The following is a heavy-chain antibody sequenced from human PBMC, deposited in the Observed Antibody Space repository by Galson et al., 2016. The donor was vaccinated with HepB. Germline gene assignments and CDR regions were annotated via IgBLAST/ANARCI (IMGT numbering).Heavy chain of an antibody. CDR2: IYPGDSDT. CDR1: EYGFTRHW. J-gene: IGHJ4*02. Sequence: QSGADVKKPGQSLKISCKGSEYGFTRHWIAWVRQMPGKGLEWMGIIYPGDSDTRYSPSFQGQVTISVDKSISTTYLQWSSLKASDTAIYYCARIFTGYDSYFDYWGQGTLVTVSS. V-gene: IGHV5-51*01. D-gene: IGHD5-12*01. CDR3: ARIFTGYDSYFDY.